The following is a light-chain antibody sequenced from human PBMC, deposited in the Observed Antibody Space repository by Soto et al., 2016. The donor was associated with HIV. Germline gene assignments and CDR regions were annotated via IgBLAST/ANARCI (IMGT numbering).Light chain of an antibody. Sequence: DIQLTQSPMSLSPFIRETVTITCRASQNIGTHLHWYHQKLGEAPKLLIYGASTLQSGVPSRFTGSGSGTSFTLRIRSAQPEDSATYFCQQSDTPPYTFGQGTKVQIK. CDR2: GAS. CDR1: QNIGTH. V-gene: IGKV1-39*01. J-gene: IGKJ2*01. CDR3: QQSDTPPYT.